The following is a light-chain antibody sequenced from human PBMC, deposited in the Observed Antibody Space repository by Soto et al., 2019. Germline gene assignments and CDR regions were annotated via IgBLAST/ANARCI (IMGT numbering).Light chain of an antibody. CDR1: KLGNKY. CDR2: QDS. Sequence: SYELTQPPSVSVSPGQTASITCSGDKLGNKYACWYQQKPGQSPVLVIYQDSKRPSGIPERFSGSNSGNTATLTISGTQAMDEAAYYCQAWESSLVVFGGGTQLTVL. J-gene: IGLJ2*01. V-gene: IGLV3-1*01. CDR3: QAWESSLVV.